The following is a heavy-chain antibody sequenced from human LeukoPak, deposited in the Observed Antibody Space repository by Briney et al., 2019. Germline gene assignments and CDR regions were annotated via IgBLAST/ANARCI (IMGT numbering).Heavy chain of an antibody. CDR3: ARGRFFEGATLFDY. CDR2: INPNSGGT. V-gene: IGHV1-2*02. Sequence: ASVKVSCKASGYTFTGYYMHWVRQAPGQGLEWMGWINPNSGGTNYAQKFQGRVTMTRDTSISTAYMELSRLRSDDTAVYYCARGRFFEGATLFDYWGQGTLVTVSS. J-gene: IGHJ4*02. CDR1: GYTFTGYY. D-gene: IGHD1-26*01.